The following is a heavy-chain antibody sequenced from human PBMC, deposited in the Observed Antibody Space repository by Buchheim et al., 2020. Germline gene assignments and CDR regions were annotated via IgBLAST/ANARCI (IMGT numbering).Heavy chain of an antibody. V-gene: IGHV4-59*01. CDR2: IDYSGST. D-gene: IGHD3-22*01. Sequence: QVQLQESGPGLVKPSETLSLTCTVSGGSISSYYWSWIRQPPGKGLEWIGNIDYSGSTNYIPSLKSRVTISIATSRNQFSLQLSSVTAADTAVYYCARDKRYYYDSSGYSFFDYWGQGTL. CDR1: GGSISSYY. J-gene: IGHJ4*02. CDR3: ARDKRYYYDSSGYSFFDY.